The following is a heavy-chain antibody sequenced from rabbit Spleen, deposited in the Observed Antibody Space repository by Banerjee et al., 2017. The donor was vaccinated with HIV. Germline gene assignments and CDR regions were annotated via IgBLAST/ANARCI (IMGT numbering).Heavy chain of an antibody. CDR2: IDAGSSGST. CDR1: GFSFSSSDY. D-gene: IGHD2-1*01. CDR3: ARGSAAMTMMITGFYLNL. J-gene: IGHJ4*01. V-gene: IGHV1S40*01. Sequence: QSLEESGGDLVKPGASLTLTCTASGFSFSSSDYMCWVRQAPGKGLEWIACIDAGSSGSTAYANWVNGRFTISKTSSTTVTLQMTSLTAADTATYFCARGSAAMTMMITGFYLNLWGQGTLVTVS.